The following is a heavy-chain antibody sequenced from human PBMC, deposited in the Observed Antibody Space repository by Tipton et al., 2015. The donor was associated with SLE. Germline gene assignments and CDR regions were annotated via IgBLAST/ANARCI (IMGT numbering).Heavy chain of an antibody. J-gene: IGHJ4*02. CDR1: GFTVSSNY. CDR2: IYSGGST. D-gene: IGHD6-13*01. CDR3: ARDRGGAAAGN. V-gene: IGHV3-66*02. Sequence: SLRLSCAASGFTVSSNYMSWVRQAPGKGLEWVSVIYSGGSTYYADSVKGRFTISRDNSKNTLYLQMNSLRAEDTVVYYCARDRGGAAAGNWGQGTLVTVSS.